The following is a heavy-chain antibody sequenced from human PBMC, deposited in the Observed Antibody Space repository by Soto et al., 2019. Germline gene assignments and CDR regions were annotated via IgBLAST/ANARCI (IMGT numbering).Heavy chain of an antibody. D-gene: IGHD6-6*01. J-gene: IGHJ6*02. CDR3: ARARSIAARPRAYYYGMDV. CDR2: TYYRSKWYN. CDR1: GDSVSSNSAA. Sequence: SQTLSLTCAISGDSVSSNSAAWNWIRQSPSRGLEWLGRTYYRSKWYNDYAVSVKSRITINPDTSKNQFSLKLSSVTAADTAVYYCARARSIAARPRAYYYGMDVWGQGTTVTVSS. V-gene: IGHV6-1*01.